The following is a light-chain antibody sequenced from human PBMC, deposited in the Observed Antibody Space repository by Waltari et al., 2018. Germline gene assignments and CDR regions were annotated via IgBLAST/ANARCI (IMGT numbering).Light chain of an antibody. J-gene: IGLJ3*02. V-gene: IGLV1-40*01. CDR3: QSFDIRLSGGVV. CDR2: GNN. CDR1: SPNIGAGHD. Sequence: QSVLTQPPSMSGAPGQRVTISCTGSSPNIGAGHDVPWYQVFPGTAPKLLLYGNNNRPSGVPDRFSGSKSDTSASLAIGGLQAEDEADYYCQSFDIRLSGGVVFGGGTKVTVL.